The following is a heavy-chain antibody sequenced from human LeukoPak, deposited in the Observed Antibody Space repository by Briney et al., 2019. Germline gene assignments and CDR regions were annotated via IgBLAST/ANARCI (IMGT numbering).Heavy chain of an antibody. CDR3: ARECSGGDCYSRTFDY. CDR1: GYTFTAYY. Sequence: ASVKVSCKASGYTFTAYYMQWVRQAPGQGLEWMGWINPNSGATDYAQKFQGRVIMTRDTSITTAYMELSSLRFDDTAVYYCARECSGGDCYSRTFDYWGQGTLVTVSS. V-gene: IGHV1-2*02. CDR2: INPNSGAT. J-gene: IGHJ4*02. D-gene: IGHD2-15*01.